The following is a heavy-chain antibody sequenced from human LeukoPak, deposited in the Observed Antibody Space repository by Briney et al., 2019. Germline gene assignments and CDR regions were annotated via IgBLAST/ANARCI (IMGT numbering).Heavy chain of an antibody. CDR2: ISSSSSTI. V-gene: IGHV3-48*04. Sequence: GGSLRLSCAASGFTFSSYSMNWVRQAPGKGLDWVSYISSSSSTIYYADSVKGRFTISRDNAKNSLYLQMNSLRAEDTAVYYCAREVGYCSSSSCYTSQYYYYYMDVWGKGTTVTVSS. D-gene: IGHD2-2*02. CDR3: AREVGYCSSSSCYTSQYYYYYMDV. CDR1: GFTFSSYS. J-gene: IGHJ6*03.